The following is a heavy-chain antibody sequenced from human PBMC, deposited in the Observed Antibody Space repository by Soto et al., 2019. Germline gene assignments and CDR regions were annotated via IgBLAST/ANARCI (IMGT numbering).Heavy chain of an antibody. V-gene: IGHV1-69*02. CDR3: AGGGYCSRTSCSLTGGFDI. D-gene: IGHD2-2*01. CDR1: GGTFSSYT. Sequence: QVQLVQSGAEVKKPGSSVKVSCKASGGTFSSYTISWVRQAPGQGLEWMGRIIPILGIANYAQKFQGRVKITGDKSTRTTLMEVRSLRSEGTAVDYRAGGGYCSRTSCSLTGGFDIWGQGTMVTVSS. CDR2: IIPILGIA. J-gene: IGHJ3*02.